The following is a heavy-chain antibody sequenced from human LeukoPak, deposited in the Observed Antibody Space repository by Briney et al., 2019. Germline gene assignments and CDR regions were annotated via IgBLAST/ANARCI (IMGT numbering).Heavy chain of an antibody. Sequence: GESLKISCKGSGYSFTSYWIGWVRQMPGKGLEWMGIIYPGDSSTRYSPSFQGQVTISADKSINTAYLQWSSLKASDSAMYYCARLAQQLVGWFNPWGQGTLVTVSS. CDR2: IYPGDSST. D-gene: IGHD6-13*01. CDR3: ARLAQQLVGWFNP. J-gene: IGHJ5*02. V-gene: IGHV5-51*01. CDR1: GYSFTSYW.